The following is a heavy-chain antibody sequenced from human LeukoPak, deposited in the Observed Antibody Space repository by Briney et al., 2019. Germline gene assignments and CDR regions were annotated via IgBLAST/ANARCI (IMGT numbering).Heavy chain of an antibody. J-gene: IGHJ6*02. V-gene: IGHV3-23*01. CDR1: GFTFVNYA. CDR3: ARSYYDSSGYYGLYGMAV. Sequence: GGSLRLSCAASGFTFVNYAMTWVRQAPGKGLEWVSCLSSSDGTTYYADSVKGRFTISRDNSKNTLYLQMSSLRSEDTAVYYCARSYYDSSGYYGLYGMAVWGQGTTVTVSS. D-gene: IGHD3-22*01. CDR2: LSSSDGTT.